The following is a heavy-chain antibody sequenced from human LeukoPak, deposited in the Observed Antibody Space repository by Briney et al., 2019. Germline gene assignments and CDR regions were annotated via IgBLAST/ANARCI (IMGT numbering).Heavy chain of an antibody. D-gene: IGHD1-26*01. V-gene: IGHV3-23*01. CDR2: ISGSGGST. J-gene: IGHJ4*02. CDR3: AKAYYSGSYYPGLFDY. Sequence: GGSLRLSCAASGFTLSSYAMSWVRQAPGKGLEWVSAISGSGGSTYYADSVKGRFTISRDNSKNTLYLQMNSLRAEDTAVYYCAKAYYSGSYYPGLFDYWGQGTLVTVSS. CDR1: GFTLSSYA.